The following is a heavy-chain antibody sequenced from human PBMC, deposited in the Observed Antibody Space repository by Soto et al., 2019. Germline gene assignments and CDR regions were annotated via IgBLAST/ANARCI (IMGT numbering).Heavy chain of an antibody. CDR3: AQMSSDWYLGDAFDY. Sequence: PGGSLRLSCVASGFTFISYAMSWVRQAPGKGLEWVSALSGSGGTTYYADSVKGRFTISRDNSKNTLYLQMNSLRAEDTAVYYCAQMSSDWYLGDAFDYWGQGTLVTVSS. CDR1: GFTFISYA. J-gene: IGHJ4*02. CDR2: LSGSGGTT. V-gene: IGHV3-23*01. D-gene: IGHD6-19*01.